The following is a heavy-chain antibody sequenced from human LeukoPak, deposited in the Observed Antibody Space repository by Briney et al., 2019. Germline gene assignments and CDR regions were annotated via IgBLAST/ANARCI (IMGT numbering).Heavy chain of an antibody. D-gene: IGHD2-8*01. CDR3: ARDPGGVVYFDY. CDR1: GFTFSNYD. Sequence: GGSLRLSCAVSGFTFSNYDMHWVRQAPGKGLEWVAVIWYDGSNKYYADSVKGRFTISRDNSKNTLYLQMNTLRAEDTAVYYCARDPGGVVYFDYWGQGTLVTVSS. V-gene: IGHV3-33*01. CDR2: IWYDGSNK. J-gene: IGHJ4*02.